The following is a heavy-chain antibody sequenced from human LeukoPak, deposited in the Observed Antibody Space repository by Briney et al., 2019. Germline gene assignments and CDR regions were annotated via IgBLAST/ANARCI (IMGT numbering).Heavy chain of an antibody. V-gene: IGHV4-34*01. J-gene: IGHJ4*02. CDR1: GGSFRGYY. D-gene: IGHD3-10*01. CDR2: INHSGST. Sequence: SETLSLTCAVYGGSFRGYYWSWIPQPPGKGLECIGEINHSGSTNYNPSLKSRVTISVDTSKNQFSLKLSSVTAADTAVYYCARLPTTYYYGSGSFPDWGQGTLVTVSS. CDR3: ARLPTTYYYGSGSFPD.